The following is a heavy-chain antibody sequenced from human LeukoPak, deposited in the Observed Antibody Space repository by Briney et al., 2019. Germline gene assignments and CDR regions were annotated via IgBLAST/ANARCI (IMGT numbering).Heavy chain of an antibody. D-gene: IGHD6-19*01. CDR1: GFTFSDYY. CDR3: ARGPYSSGSSADY. J-gene: IGHJ4*02. CDR2: ISSSDTYT. V-gene: IGHV3-11*06. Sequence: GGSLTLSCAASGFTFSDYYMSWIRQAPGKGLEWVSYISSSDTYTNYADSVKGRFTISRDNAKNSPYLQMNSLRAEDTAVYYCARGPYSSGSSADYWGQGTLVTVSS.